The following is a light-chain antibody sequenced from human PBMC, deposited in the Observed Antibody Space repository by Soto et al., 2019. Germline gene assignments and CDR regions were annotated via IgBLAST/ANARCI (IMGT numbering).Light chain of an antibody. J-gene: IGLJ7*01. CDR1: SSDVGGYNY. Sequence: QSALTQPASVSGSPGQSITISCTGTSSDVGGYNYVSWYQQHPGKAPKLMIYDVSNRPSGVSNRFSGSKSGNTASLTISGLRAEYEADYYCSSYTSSSSLAVFGGGTQLTVL. V-gene: IGLV2-14*01. CDR3: SSYTSSSSLAV. CDR2: DVS.